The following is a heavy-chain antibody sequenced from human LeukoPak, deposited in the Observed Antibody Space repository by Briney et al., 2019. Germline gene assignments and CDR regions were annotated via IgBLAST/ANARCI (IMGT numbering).Heavy chain of an antibody. V-gene: IGHV1-18*01. J-gene: IGHJ4*02. CDR2: ISAYNDNT. CDR1: GYTFTSYG. CDR3: ARDYGDYDRFDC. Sequence: GASVKVSCKASGYTFTSYGISWVRQAPGQGLEWMGWISAYNDNTNYAQKFQGRVTTTTDTSTSTAYMELRSLRSDDTAVYYCARDYGDYDRFDCWGQGTLVTVSS. D-gene: IGHD4-17*01.